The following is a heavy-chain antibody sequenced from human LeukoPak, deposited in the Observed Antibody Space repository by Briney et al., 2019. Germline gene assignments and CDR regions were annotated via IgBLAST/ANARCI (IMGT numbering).Heavy chain of an antibody. CDR3: ARAPSEIGGYYPEYFRH. CDR2: IKSDGST. CDR1: GFTFSSYW. Sequence: GGSLRLSCAASGFTFSSYWMHWVRQAPGQGLGLVSRIKSDGSTNYADSVKGRFTISRDNAKNTVSLQMNSLRAEDTGVYYCARAPSEIGGYYPEYFRHWGQGTLVTVSS. J-gene: IGHJ1*01. V-gene: IGHV3-74*01. D-gene: IGHD3-22*01.